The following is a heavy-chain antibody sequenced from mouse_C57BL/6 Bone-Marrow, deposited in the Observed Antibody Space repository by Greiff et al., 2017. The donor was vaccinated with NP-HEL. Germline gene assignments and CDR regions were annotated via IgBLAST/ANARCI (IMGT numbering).Heavy chain of an antibody. CDR3: VRTKKDYFDY. CDR1: GYSFTGYY. CDR2: INPSTGGT. Sequence: EVQLQESGPELVKPGASVKISCKASGYSFTGYYMNWVKQSPEKSLEWIGEINPSTGGTTYNQKFKAKATLTVDKSSSTAYMQLKSLTSEDSAVYYCVRTKKDYFDYWGQGTTLTVSS. V-gene: IGHV1-42*01. J-gene: IGHJ2*01.